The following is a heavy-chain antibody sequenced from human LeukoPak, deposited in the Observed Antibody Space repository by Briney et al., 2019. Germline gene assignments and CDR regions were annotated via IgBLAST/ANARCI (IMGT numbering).Heavy chain of an antibody. CDR1: GFTFSSYG. Sequence: PGRSLRLSCAATGFTFSSYGMHWVRQAPGKGLEWVAVMWYDGSNKYYADSVKGRFTISRDNSKNTLYLQMNSLRAEDTAVYYCARDLKRAFDIWGQGTMVTVSS. D-gene: IGHD6-25*01. V-gene: IGHV3-33*01. J-gene: IGHJ3*02. CDR3: ARDLKRAFDI. CDR2: MWYDGSNK.